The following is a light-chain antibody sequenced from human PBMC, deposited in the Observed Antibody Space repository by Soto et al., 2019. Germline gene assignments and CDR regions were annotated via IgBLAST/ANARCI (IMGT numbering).Light chain of an antibody. CDR1: QNVSTY. Sequence: EIVLTQSPATLSLSPGERATLSCRASQNVSTYLAWYQQKPGQAPRLLIYDASNRATGIPARFSGSGSGTDFTRTSSSLEPEVFAVYYCQQRTNWLTFGPGTKVDIK. CDR2: DAS. CDR3: QQRTNWLT. J-gene: IGKJ3*01. V-gene: IGKV3-11*01.